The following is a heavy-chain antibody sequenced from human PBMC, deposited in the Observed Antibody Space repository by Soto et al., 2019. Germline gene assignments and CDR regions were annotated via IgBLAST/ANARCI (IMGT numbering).Heavy chain of an antibody. V-gene: IGHV3-9*01. J-gene: IGHJ3*01. CDR3: AKDRFQGSSGGRDAFDA. CDR1: GFIFDNYA. D-gene: IGHD6-19*01. Sequence: PGGSLRLSCTASGFIFDNYAMHWVRQAPGKGLEWVSYITWNSAFVDYAGSVKGRFTISRDNTRNSLYLQLNSLRPEDTAFYYCAKDRFQGSSGGRDAFDAWGPGTMVTVSS. CDR2: ITWNSAFV.